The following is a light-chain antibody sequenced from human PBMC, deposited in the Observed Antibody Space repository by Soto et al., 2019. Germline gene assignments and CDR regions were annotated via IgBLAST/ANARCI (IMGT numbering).Light chain of an antibody. CDR2: AAS. CDR1: QGISSY. CDR3: QQLNSYPRT. V-gene: IGKV1-9*01. Sequence: DIQLTQSPSFLSASVGDRVTITCRASQGISSYLAWYQQKPGKAPNLLIYAASTLQSGVPARFSGSGSGNAFTLTISSLQPEDFTTYYCQQLNSYPRTFGQGTKVEIK. J-gene: IGKJ1*01.